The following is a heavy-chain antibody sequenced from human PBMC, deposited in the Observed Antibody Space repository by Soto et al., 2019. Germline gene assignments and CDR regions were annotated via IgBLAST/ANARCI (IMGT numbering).Heavy chain of an antibody. D-gene: IGHD2-21*01. CDR1: GFTFSSYW. CDR3: ARVGRDWDYYYYYGMDV. CDR2: INSDGSST. J-gene: IGHJ6*02. Sequence: GGSLRLSCAASGFTFSSYWMHWVRQAPGKGLVWVSRINSDGSSTSYADSVKGRFTISRDNAKNTLYLQMNSLRAEDTAVYYCARVGRDWDYYYYYGMDVWGQGTTVTVSS. V-gene: IGHV3-74*01.